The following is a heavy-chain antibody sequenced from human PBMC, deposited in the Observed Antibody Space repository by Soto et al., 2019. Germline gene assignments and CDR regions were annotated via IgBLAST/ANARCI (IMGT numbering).Heavy chain of an antibody. CDR2: ISGSGGST. D-gene: IGHD3-22*01. CDR3: AKDTATMIVVVITV. Sequence: GGSLRLSCAASGFTFSSYAMSWVRQAPGKGLEWISTISGSGGSTYYADSVKGRFTISRDNSKNTLYLQMNSLRAEDTAVYYCAKDTATMIVVVITVWGQGTLVTVSS. J-gene: IGHJ4*02. CDR1: GFTFSSYA. V-gene: IGHV3-23*01.